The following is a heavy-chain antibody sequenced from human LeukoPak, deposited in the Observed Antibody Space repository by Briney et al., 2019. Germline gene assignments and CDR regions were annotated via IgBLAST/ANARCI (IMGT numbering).Heavy chain of an antibody. V-gene: IGHV3-30*18. CDR2: ISYDGSNK. CDR1: GFTFSSYG. Sequence: GGSLRLSCAASGFTFSSYGMHWVRQAPGKGLEWVAVISYDGSNKYYADSVKGRLTISRDNSKNTLYLQMNSLRADDTAVYYCAKDGIFFHYYDSSGYSHLDSWGQGTLVTVSS. D-gene: IGHD3-22*01. CDR3: AKDGIFFHYYDSSGYSHLDS. J-gene: IGHJ4*02.